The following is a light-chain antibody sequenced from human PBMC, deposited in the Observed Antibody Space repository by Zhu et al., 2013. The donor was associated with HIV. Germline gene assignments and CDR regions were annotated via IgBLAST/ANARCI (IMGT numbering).Light chain of an antibody. CDR1: NIGSKN. V-gene: IGLV3-9*01. J-gene: IGLJ2*01. Sequence: SYELTQPLSVSVALGQTARITCGGNNIGSKNVHWYQQKPGQAPVVVIYRDSNRPSGIPERFSGSNSGNTATLTISRARAGDEADYYCQVWDSSSDHPVVFGGGTKLTVL. CDR2: RDS. CDR3: QVWDSSSDHPVV.